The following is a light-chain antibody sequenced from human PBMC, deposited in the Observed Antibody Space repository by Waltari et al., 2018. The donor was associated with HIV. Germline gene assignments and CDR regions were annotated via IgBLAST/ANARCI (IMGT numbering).Light chain of an antibody. J-gene: IGKJ2*01. V-gene: IGKV1-39*01. CDR2: AAS. CDR1: QSITNY. CDR3: QQSYSTPYT. Sequence: DIQMTQSPSSLSASVGDRVTITCRASQSITNYLNWYQQKPGKAPKLLIYAASSLQSGVSSRFSGSGSGTDFTLTISSLQPEDFATYSCQQSYSTPYTFGQGTKLDIK.